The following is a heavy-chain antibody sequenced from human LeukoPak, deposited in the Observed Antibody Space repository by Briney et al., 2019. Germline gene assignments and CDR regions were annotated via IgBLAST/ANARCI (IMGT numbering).Heavy chain of an antibody. D-gene: IGHD6-25*01. CDR3: ARAPPYTSGGALDI. V-gene: IGHV3-48*03. CDR1: GFTFSRYD. CDR2: IGGSGSTI. Sequence: GGSLRLSCAASGFTFSRYDMKWLRQAPGKGLEWVSHIGGSGSTIGYADSVKGRFTISRDNAKNSLYLQMNSLRAEDTAVYYCARAPPYTSGGALDIWGEGTVVTVSS. J-gene: IGHJ3*02.